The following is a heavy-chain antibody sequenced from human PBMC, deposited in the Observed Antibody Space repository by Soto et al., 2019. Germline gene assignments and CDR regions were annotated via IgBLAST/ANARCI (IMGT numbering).Heavy chain of an antibody. CDR2: IYSNGDT. J-gene: IGHJ3*01. V-gene: IGHV4-39*01. D-gene: IGHD1-20*01. Sequence: QLQLPESGPGLVKPAETLSHKFAFSCGSVSSGDYFWGWIRQPPGKGLEWIGNIYSNGDTYYSPSLKSRVTRSVDTAQNQFSLRLTDVTAADTAVYYCARRRIDNCNQVHAVDFWGQGTLVTVSS. CDR3: ARRRIDNCNQVHAVDF. CDR1: CGSVSSGDYF.